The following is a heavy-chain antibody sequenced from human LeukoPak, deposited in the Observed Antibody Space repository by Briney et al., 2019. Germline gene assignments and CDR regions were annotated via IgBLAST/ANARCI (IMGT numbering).Heavy chain of an antibody. CDR1: GYTFTSYG. CDR2: ISAYNGNT. CDR3: ARGTITFGGVIVKFDY. V-gene: IGHV1-18*04. J-gene: IGHJ4*02. Sequence: ASVKVSCKASGYTFTSYGISWVRQAPGQGLEWMGWISAYNGNTNYAQKLQGRVTMTTDTSTSTAYIELRSLRSDDTAVYYCARGTITFGGVIVKFDYWGQGTLVTVSS. D-gene: IGHD3-16*02.